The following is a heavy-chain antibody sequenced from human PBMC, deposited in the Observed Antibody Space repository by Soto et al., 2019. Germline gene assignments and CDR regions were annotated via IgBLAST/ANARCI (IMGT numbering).Heavy chain of an antibody. V-gene: IGHV3-30*18. D-gene: IGHD3-22*01. CDR2: ISYDGSNK. CDR3: AKEARGRNYYDSSAPWFDP. Sequence: LRLSCAASGFTFSSYGMHWVRQAPGKGLEWVAVISYDGSNKYYADSVKGRFTISRDNSKNTLYLQMNSLRAEDTAVYYCAKEARGRNYYDSSAPWFDPWGQGTLVTVSS. CDR1: GFTFSSYG. J-gene: IGHJ5*02.